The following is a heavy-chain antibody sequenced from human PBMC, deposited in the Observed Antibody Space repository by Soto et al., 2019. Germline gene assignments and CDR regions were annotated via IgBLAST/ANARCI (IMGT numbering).Heavy chain of an antibody. Sequence: QVQLVQSGAEVKKPGASVKVSCKASGYTFTSYGISWVRQAPGQGLEWMGWISAYNGNTNYAQKLQGRVTMTTDTSRTTADMELRSLRPDDTAVHCCARDPKAIPLYAYYYYGGMGVWGQGTTVTVSS. CDR2: ISAYNGNT. J-gene: IGHJ6*01. CDR1: GYTFTSYG. V-gene: IGHV1-18*01. D-gene: IGHD2-21*01. CDR3: ARDPKAIPLYAYYYYGGMGV.